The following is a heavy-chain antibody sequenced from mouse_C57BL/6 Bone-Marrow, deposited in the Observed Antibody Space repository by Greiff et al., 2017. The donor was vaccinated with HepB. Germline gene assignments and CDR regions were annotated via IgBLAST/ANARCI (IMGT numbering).Heavy chain of an antibody. Sequence: QVQLQQSGAELVRPGTSVKLSCKASGYTFTSYWMHWVKQRPGQGLEWIGVIDPADSYTNYTQKFKGKATLTVDTSSSTAYMQLSSLTSEDSAVYYGARFRSTTVVADYWGQGTTLTVSS. CDR3: ARFRSTTVVADY. V-gene: IGHV1-59*01. CDR1: GYTFTSYW. J-gene: IGHJ2*01. D-gene: IGHD1-1*01. CDR2: IDPADSYT.